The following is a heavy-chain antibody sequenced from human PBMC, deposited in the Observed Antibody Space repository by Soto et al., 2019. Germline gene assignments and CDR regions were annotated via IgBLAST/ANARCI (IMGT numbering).Heavy chain of an antibody. CDR2: IIPILGIA. D-gene: IGHD2-15*01. CDR1: GGTFSSYT. CDR3: ASGGSGSYYFDY. J-gene: IGHJ4*02. V-gene: IGHV1-69*02. Sequence: GASVKVSCKASGGTFSSYTISWVRQAPGQGLEWMGRIIPILGIANYAQKFQGRVTITADKSTSTAYMELSSLRSEDTAVYYCASGGSGSYYFDYWGQGTLVTVSS.